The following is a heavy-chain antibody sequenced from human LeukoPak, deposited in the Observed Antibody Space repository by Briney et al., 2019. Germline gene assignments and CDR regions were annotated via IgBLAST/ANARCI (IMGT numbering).Heavy chain of an antibody. V-gene: IGHV3-7*01. D-gene: IGHD3-9*01. Sequence: GGSLRLSCAASGFTLGISWMTWVRQAPGKGLEWVASLREDGSEKTYVDSVKGRFTISRDNTKNSLFLQMDGLRDDDTAVYYCAKSPLIRRYFDWLFSDWGQGTLVTVSS. CDR1: GFTLGISW. CDR3: AKSPLIRRYFDWLFSD. CDR2: LREDGSEK. J-gene: IGHJ4*02.